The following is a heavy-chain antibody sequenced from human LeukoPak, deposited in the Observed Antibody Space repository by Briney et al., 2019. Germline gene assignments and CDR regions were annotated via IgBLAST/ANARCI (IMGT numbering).Heavy chain of an antibody. CDR2: INWNGGST. D-gene: IGHD5-12*01. CDR1: GFTFDDYG. J-gene: IGHJ4*02. V-gene: IGHV3-20*04. CDR3: ARASYSGYDSDY. Sequence: PGGSLRLSCAASGFTFDDYGMSWVRQAPGKGLEWVSGINWNGGSTGYADSVQGRFTISRDNAKNSLYLQMNSLRAEDTALYYCARASYSGYDSDYWGQGTVDTVSA.